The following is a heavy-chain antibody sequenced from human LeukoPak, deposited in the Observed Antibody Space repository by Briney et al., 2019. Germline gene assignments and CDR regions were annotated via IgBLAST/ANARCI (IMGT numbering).Heavy chain of an antibody. J-gene: IGHJ4*02. D-gene: IGHD1-26*01. CDR3: ARDRGQTLDY. CDR1: GFTFSSYA. Sequence: GRSLRLSCAASGFTFSSYAMHWVRQAPGKGLEWVAVISYDGSNKYYADSVKGRFTISRDNSKNTPYLQMNSLRAEDTAVYYCARDRGQTLDYWGQGTLVTVSS. V-gene: IGHV3-30*01. CDR2: ISYDGSNK.